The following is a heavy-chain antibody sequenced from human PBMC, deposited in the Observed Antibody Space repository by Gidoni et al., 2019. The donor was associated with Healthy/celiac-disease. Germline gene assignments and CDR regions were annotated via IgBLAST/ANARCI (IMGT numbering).Heavy chain of an antibody. V-gene: IGHV4-4*07. J-gene: IGHJ5*02. D-gene: IGHD3-10*01. CDR3: ARDRITMVRENWFDP. Sequence: QVQLQESGPGLVKPSETLSLTCTVPGGSISSYYWSWIRQPAGKGLEWIGRIYTSGSTNYNPSLKSRVTMSVDTSKNQFSLKLSSVTAADTAVYYCARDRITMVRENWFDPWGQGTLVTVSS. CDR1: GGSISSYY. CDR2: IYTSGST.